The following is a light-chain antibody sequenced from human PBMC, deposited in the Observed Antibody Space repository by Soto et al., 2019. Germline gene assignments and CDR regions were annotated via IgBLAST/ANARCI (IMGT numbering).Light chain of an antibody. CDR1: QSVSSN. Sequence: EIVMTQSPATLSVSPGERATLSCRASQSVSSNLAWYQQKPGQAPRLLIYGASTRATGIPARFSGSGSGTEFTLTISSLQSEDLAVYYCQQYNNWPPLTFGGGTMVEIK. CDR3: QQYNNWPPLT. V-gene: IGKV3-15*01. CDR2: GAS. J-gene: IGKJ4*01.